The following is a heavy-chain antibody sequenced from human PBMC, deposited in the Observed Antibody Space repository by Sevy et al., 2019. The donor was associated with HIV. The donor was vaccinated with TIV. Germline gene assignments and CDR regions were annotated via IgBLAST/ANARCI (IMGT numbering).Heavy chain of an antibody. CDR2: IGYDGNNK. Sequence: GGSLRLSCAGSGFTPSTYGMHWVRQAPGKGLEWVADIGYDGNNKYYADSVKGRFTISRDNSKNTLFLQMDSLRAEDTAVYYCARDPRMYGDYLLAYFDYWGQGALVTVSS. CDR3: ARDPRMYGDYLLAYFDY. J-gene: IGHJ4*02. CDR1: GFTPSTYG. V-gene: IGHV3-33*01. D-gene: IGHD2-8*01.